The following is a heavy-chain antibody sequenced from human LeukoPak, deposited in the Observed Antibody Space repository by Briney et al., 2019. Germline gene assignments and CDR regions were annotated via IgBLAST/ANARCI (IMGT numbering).Heavy chain of an antibody. J-gene: IGHJ4*02. V-gene: IGHV1-24*01. Sequence: SVKVSCKVSGYTLTELSMHWVRQAPGKGLEWMGGFDPEDGETIYAQKFQGRVTMTEDTSTDTAYMELSSLRSEDTAVYYCATRPDYYDSSGYYFWGQGTLVTVSS. CDR2: FDPEDGET. D-gene: IGHD3-22*01. CDR1: GYTLTELS. CDR3: ATRPDYYDSSGYYF.